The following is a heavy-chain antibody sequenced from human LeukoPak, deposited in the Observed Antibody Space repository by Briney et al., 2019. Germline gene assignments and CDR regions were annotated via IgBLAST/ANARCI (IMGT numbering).Heavy chain of an antibody. CDR3: AQEHFDTSGYYSRFDN. Sequence: TGGSLRLSCAASGFTFSSYAMNWVRQAPGKGLEWVASSGGSGGRTHYADSVKGRFTISRDNSRNTVYLHMNSLRADDTAVYYCAQEHFDTSGYYSRFDNWGQGTLVTVSS. D-gene: IGHD3-22*01. CDR1: GFTFSSYA. J-gene: IGHJ4*02. V-gene: IGHV3-23*01. CDR2: SGGSGGRT.